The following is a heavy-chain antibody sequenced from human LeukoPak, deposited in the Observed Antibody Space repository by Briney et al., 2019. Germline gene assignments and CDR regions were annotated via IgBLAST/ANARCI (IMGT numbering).Heavy chain of an antibody. CDR2: INPNSGGT. CDR3: ARVLGQSRSLLWFGELLPHSDY. CDR1: GYTFTGYY. V-gene: IGHV1-2*02. J-gene: IGHJ4*02. Sequence: ASVKVSCKASGYTFTGYYMHWVRQAPGQGLEWKGWINPNSGGTNYAQKFQGRVTMTRDTSISTANMELSRLRSDDTAVYYCARVLGQSRSLLWFGELLPHSDYWGQGTLVTVSS. D-gene: IGHD3-10*01.